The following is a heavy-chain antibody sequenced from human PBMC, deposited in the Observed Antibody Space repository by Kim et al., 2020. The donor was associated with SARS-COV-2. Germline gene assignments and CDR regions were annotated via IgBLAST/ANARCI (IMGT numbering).Heavy chain of an antibody. J-gene: IGHJ4*02. Sequence: SVDSVAGRFTISRDNAKNSLYLQMNSLRAEDTAVYYCARDDSTGYYYLDTWGRGTLVTVSS. D-gene: IGHD3-22*01. V-gene: IGHV3-7*01. CDR3: ARDDSTGYYYLDT.